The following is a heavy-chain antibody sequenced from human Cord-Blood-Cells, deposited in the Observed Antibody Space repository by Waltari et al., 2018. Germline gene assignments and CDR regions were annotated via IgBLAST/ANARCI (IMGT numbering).Heavy chain of an antibody. CDR3: ARGVVSGSYWFDP. CDR1: GDTFTGYY. CDR2: INPNSGGT. V-gene: IGHV1-2*02. Sequence: QVQLVQSGAEVKKPGASVKVSCKAAGDTFTGYYMHWVRQAPGPGLEWMGWINPNSGGTNYAQKFQGRVTMTRDTSISTAYMELSRLRSDDTAVYYCARGVVSGSYWFDPWGQGTLVTVSS. D-gene: IGHD1-26*01. J-gene: IGHJ5*02.